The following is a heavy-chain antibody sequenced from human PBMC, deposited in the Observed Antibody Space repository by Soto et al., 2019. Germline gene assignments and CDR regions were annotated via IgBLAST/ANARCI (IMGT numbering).Heavy chain of an antibody. CDR2: IYYSGST. V-gene: IGHV4-39*07. CDR3: ARGFVGWSGQYWGNWFDP. D-gene: IGHD3-3*01. Sequence: PSETLRLTCSVAGGSISSSSYYWGWIRQPPGKGLEWIGSIYYSGSTYYNPSLKSRVTISVDTSKNQFSLRLSSVTAADTAVYYCARGFVGWSGQYWGNWFDPWGQGTLVTVSS. J-gene: IGHJ5*02. CDR1: GGSISSSSYY.